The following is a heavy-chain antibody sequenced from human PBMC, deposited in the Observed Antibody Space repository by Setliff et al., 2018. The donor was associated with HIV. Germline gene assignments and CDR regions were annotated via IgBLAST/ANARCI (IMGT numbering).Heavy chain of an antibody. Sequence: ASVKVSCKASGYTFTSYPMHWVRQAPGQGLEWMGWINPNTDGTNYAQKFQGRVTMARDTSINTAYMELSRLRSDDTAVYYCARGGWGLYCSGDSCYSGEMDYWGQGTLVTVSS. CDR2: INPNTDGT. V-gene: IGHV1-2*02. CDR1: GYTFTSYP. D-gene: IGHD2-15*01. CDR3: ARGGWGLYCSGDSCYSGEMDY. J-gene: IGHJ4*02.